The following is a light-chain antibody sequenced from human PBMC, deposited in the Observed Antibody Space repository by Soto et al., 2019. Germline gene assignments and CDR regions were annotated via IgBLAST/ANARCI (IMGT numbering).Light chain of an antibody. Sequence: NFMLTQPHSMSESPGKTITICCTRSSGSIASHYVQWYQQRPGSAPTTVIYEDKRRPSGVPDRFSGSIDSSSNSASLTISGLEAEVEADYYFQSYNTSDHWVFGGGTKLTVL. CDR2: EDK. V-gene: IGLV6-57*04. J-gene: IGLJ3*02. CDR1: SGSIASHY. CDR3: QSYNTSDHWV.